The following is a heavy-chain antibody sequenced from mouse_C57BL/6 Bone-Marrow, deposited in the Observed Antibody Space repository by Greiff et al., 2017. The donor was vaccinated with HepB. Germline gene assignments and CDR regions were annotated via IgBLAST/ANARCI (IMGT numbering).Heavy chain of an antibody. CDR2: IYPGGGYT. J-gene: IGHJ4*01. Sequence: VQLQQSGAELVRPGTSVKMSCKASGYTFTNYWLGCAKQRPGHGLEWIGDIYPGGGYTNYNEKFKGKATLTADKSSSTAYMQFSSLTSEDSAIYYCASYYGLWAMDYWGQGTSVTVSS. CDR1: GYTFTNYW. CDR3: ASYYGLWAMDY. D-gene: IGHD1-1*01. V-gene: IGHV1-63*01.